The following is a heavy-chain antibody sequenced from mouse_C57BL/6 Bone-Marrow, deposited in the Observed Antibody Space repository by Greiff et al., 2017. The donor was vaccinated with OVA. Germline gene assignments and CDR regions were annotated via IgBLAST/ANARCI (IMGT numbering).Heavy chain of an antibody. J-gene: IGHJ1*03. Sequence: EVKVVESGGGLVQPGESLKLSCESNEYEFPSHDMSWVRKTPEKRLELVAAINSDGGSTYYPDTMERRFIISRDNTKKTLYLQMSSLRSEDTAWDYCARQSDYDEGWYFDVWGTGTTVTVSS. CDR2: INSDGGST. CDR1: EYEFPSHD. D-gene: IGHD2-4*01. CDR3: ARQSDYDEGWYFDV. V-gene: IGHV5-2*01.